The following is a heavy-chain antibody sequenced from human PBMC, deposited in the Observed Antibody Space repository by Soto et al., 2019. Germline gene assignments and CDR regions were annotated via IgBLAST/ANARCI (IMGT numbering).Heavy chain of an antibody. V-gene: IGHV3-21*01. CDR1: GFTFSSYS. Sequence: EVQLVESGGGLVKPGGSLRLSCAASGFTFSSYSMNWVRQAPGKGLEWVPSIISSSSYIYYADSVKGRFTISRDNAKNSLYLQMNSLRAEDTAVYYCARDDRIVVVPAANGNNWFDPWGQGTLVTVSS. CDR2: IISSSSYI. D-gene: IGHD2-2*01. J-gene: IGHJ5*02. CDR3: ARDDRIVVVPAANGNNWFDP.